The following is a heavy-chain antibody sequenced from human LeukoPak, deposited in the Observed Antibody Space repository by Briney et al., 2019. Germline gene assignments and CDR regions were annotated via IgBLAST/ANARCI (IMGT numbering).Heavy chain of an antibody. CDR2: ISGSGGST. V-gene: IGHV3-23*01. Sequence: PGGSLRLSCAVSGLTFNNYAMSWVRQAPGKGLEWVSAISGSGGSTYYADSVKGRFTISRDNAKNTLYLQMNSLRAEDTAVYYCTSLPLMIVVAGDAFDIWGQGTMVTVSS. CDR1: GLTFNNYA. J-gene: IGHJ3*02. D-gene: IGHD3-22*01. CDR3: TSLPLMIVVAGDAFDI.